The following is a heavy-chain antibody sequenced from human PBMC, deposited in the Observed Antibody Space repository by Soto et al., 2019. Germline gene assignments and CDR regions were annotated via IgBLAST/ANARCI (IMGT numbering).Heavy chain of an antibody. J-gene: IGHJ4*02. CDR3: ARDFRGSGSYYNVGFDY. V-gene: IGHV4-59*11. D-gene: IGHD3-10*01. Sequence: SETLSLTXTVSGGSISNHCWSWIRQPPGKGLEWIGYICYTGNTNYNPSLRSRVTVSLDTSKNQFSLNLRSVTAADSAVYYCARDFRGSGSYYNVGFDYWGRGTLVTVSS. CDR2: ICYTGNT. CDR1: GGSISNHC.